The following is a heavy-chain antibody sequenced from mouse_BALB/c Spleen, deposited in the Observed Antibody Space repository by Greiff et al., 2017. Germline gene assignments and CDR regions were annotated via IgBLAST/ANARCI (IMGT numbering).Heavy chain of an antibody. CDR1: GFTFSSYT. V-gene: IGHV5-12-2*01. CDR2: ISNGGGST. J-gene: IGHJ4*01. CDR3: AGGVYYYAMDY. Sequence: EVHLVESGGGLVQPGGSLKLSCAASGFTFSSYTMSWVRQTPEKRLEWVAYISNGGGSTYYPDTVKGRFTISRDNAKNTLYLQMSSLKSEDTAMYYCAGGVYYYAMDYWGQGTSVTVSS.